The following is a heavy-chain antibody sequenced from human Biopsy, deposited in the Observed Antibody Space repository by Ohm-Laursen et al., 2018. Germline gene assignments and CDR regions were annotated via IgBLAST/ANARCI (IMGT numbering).Heavy chain of an antibody. CDR2: ISWNSGSV. Sequence: SLRLSCTASGFTFENYAMNWVRQAPGKGLEWVSGISWNSGSVAYADSVKGRFTISRDNAKNSLYLQMHSLRAEDTAVYYCAKGRHTLLDAFDFWGQGTLVTVSS. J-gene: IGHJ3*01. CDR3: AKGRHTLLDAFDF. D-gene: IGHD2/OR15-2a*01. CDR1: GFTFENYA. V-gene: IGHV3-9*01.